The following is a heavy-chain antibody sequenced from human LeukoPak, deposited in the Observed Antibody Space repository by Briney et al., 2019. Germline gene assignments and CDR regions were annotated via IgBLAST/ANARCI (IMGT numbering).Heavy chain of an antibody. CDR2: INSDSSHI. D-gene: IGHD3-10*01. CDR3: ARDRRTYYYGSGSYHSI. CDR1: GFTFSSYS. J-gene: IGHJ3*02. V-gene: IGHV3-21*01. Sequence: TGGSLRLSCAASGFTFSSYSMNWVRQAPGKGLEWVSSINSDSSHIYYTDSMKGRFTISRDNAKNSLYLEMNSLRAEDTAVYYCARDRRTYYYGSGSYHSIWGQGTMVTVSS.